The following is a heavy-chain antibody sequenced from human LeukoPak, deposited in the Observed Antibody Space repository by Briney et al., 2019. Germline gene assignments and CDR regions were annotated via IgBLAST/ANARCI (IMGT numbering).Heavy chain of an antibody. CDR1: GGSISSYY. CDR3: ARFVGSSWLAFDI. J-gene: IGHJ3*02. CDR2: IHFSGST. Sequence: PSETLSLTCSVSGGSISSYYWSWIRQPPGKGLEWIGYIHFSGSTNYNSSLKSRVTISADTSKNQFSLRLSSVTAADTAVYYCARFVGSSWLAFDIWGQGTMVTVSS. V-gene: IGHV4-59*01. D-gene: IGHD6-13*01.